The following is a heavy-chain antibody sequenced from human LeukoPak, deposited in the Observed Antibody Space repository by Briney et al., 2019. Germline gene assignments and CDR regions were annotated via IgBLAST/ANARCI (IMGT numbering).Heavy chain of an antibody. CDR1: AFTFSSSG. V-gene: IGHV3-30*02. CDR2: IRNDGSKK. CDR3: AKGYAYSMDV. D-gene: IGHD2-8*01. Sequence: GGSLTLSCAASAFTFSSSGMHWVRQAPGKGLVWVAFIRNDGSKKDYGDSGKGRFTISRDNSKNTLDLQMNSLRGEDTAEYYCAKGYAYSMDVWGQGTTVTVSS. J-gene: IGHJ6*02.